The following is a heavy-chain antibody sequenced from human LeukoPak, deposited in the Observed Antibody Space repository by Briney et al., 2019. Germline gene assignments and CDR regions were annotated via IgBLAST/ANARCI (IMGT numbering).Heavy chain of an antibody. D-gene: IGHD6-19*01. J-gene: IGHJ6*02. CDR2: ISGSGATT. V-gene: IGHV3-23*01. CDR1: GFTFSDYY. Sequence: GGSLRLSCAASGFTFSDYYMSRIRQAPGKGLEWVSGISGSGATTYYADSVKGRFTISRDNSKNTLYVQMNSLRADDTAAYYCAKVAVAEDYYYYGMDVWGQGTTVTVSS. CDR3: AKVAVAEDYYYYGMDV.